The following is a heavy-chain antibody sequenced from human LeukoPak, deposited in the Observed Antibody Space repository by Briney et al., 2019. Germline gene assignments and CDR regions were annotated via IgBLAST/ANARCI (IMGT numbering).Heavy chain of an antibody. D-gene: IGHD4-17*01. CDR2: IKQDGSEK. CDR1: GFTFSSYW. V-gene: IGHV3-7*03. Sequence: GGSLRLSCAASGFTFSSYWMSWVRQAPGKGLEWVANIKQDGSEKYYVDSVKGRFTISRDNAKNSLYLQMNSLRAEDPAVYYCARTSNTVTTGASYFDYWGQGILVTVSS. CDR3: ARTSNTVTTGASYFDY. J-gene: IGHJ4*02.